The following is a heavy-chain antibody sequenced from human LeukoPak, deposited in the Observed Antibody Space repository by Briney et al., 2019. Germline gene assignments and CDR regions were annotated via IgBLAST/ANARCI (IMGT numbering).Heavy chain of an antibody. CDR1: GYTFTGYY. D-gene: IGHD3-22*01. Sequence: ASVKVSCKASGYTFTGYYMHWVRQAPGQGLEWMGWINPNSGGTNYAQKFQGWVTMTRDTSISTAYMELSRLRSDDTAVNYCARCRYDSSGYFSHDAFDIWGQGTMVTVSS. V-gene: IGHV1-2*04. J-gene: IGHJ3*02. CDR2: INPNSGGT. CDR3: ARCRYDSSGYFSHDAFDI.